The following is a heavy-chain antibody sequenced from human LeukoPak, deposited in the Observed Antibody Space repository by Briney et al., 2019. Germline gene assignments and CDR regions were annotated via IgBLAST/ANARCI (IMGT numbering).Heavy chain of an antibody. D-gene: IGHD6-13*01. CDR1: GFTFSSSG. Sequence: PGGSLRLSCAASGFTFSSSGMHWVRQAPGKGLQWVAVISYDGSNKYYTNSAKGRFTISRDNSKNTLYLHMNSLRAEDTALYYCAKDGSSSWYYFDYWGQGTLVTVSS. V-gene: IGHV3-30*18. CDR2: ISYDGSNK. J-gene: IGHJ4*02. CDR3: AKDGSSSWYYFDY.